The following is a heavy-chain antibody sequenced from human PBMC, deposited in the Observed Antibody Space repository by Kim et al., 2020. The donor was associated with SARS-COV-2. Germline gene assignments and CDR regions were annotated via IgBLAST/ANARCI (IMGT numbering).Heavy chain of an antibody. Sequence: SETLSLTCTVSGGSISSYYWSWIRQPPGKGLEWIGYIYYSGSTNYNPSLKSRVTISVDTSKNQFSLKLSSVTAADTAVYYCARNYYDSSGYYYYFDYWGQGTLVTVSS. CDR3: ARNYYDSSGYYYYFDY. CDR1: GGSISSYY. J-gene: IGHJ4*02. V-gene: IGHV4-59*08. D-gene: IGHD3-22*01. CDR2: IYYSGST.